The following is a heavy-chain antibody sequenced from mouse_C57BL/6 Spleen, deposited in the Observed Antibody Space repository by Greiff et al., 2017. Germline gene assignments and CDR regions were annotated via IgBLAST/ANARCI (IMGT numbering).Heavy chain of an antibody. CDR3: ARDRRDYGSTYWYFDV. CDR2: INYDGSST. V-gene: IGHV5-16*01. D-gene: IGHD1-1*01. J-gene: IGHJ1*03. Sequence: EVKLMESEGGLVQPGSSMKLSCTASGFTFSDYYMAWVRQVPEKGLEWVANINYDGSSTYYLDSLKSRFIISRDNAKNILYLQMSSLKSEDTATYYCARDRRDYGSTYWYFDVWGTGTTVTVSS. CDR1: GFTFSDYY.